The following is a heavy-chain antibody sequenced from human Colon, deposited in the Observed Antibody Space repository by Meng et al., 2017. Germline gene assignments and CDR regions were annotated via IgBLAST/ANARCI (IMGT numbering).Heavy chain of an antibody. CDR2: MSDSGTT. Sequence: QLHMNGSCPGLVRPSGDLSLVCTVSGGSIKSGGYHWGWVRQHPGKGREDIGFMSDSGTTDYNPSLRSRVSISEIGSSKNQFSLTLRSVTAADTATYFCARDTLYGTDYWGQGVLVTVSS. D-gene: IGHD4-17*01. CDR1: GGSIKSGGYH. J-gene: IGHJ4*02. V-gene: IGHV4-31*03. CDR3: ARDTLYGTDY.